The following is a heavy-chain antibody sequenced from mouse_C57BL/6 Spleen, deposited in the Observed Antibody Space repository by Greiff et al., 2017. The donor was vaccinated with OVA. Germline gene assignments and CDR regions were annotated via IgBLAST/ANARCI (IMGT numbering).Heavy chain of an antibody. D-gene: IGHD6-5*01. CDR2: IYPGDGDT. V-gene: IGHV1-82*01. Sequence: VQLQQSGPELVKPGASVKISCKASGYAFSSSWMNWVKQRPGKGLEWIGRIYPGDGDTNYNGKFKGKATLTADKSSSTAYMQLSSLTSEDSAVYVCARWALLRYFDVWGTGTTVTVSS. J-gene: IGHJ1*03. CDR3: ARWALLRYFDV. CDR1: GYAFSSSW.